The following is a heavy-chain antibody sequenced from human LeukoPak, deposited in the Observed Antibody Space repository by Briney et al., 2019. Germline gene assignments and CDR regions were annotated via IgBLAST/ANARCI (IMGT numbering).Heavy chain of an antibody. D-gene: IGHD3-9*01. CDR1: GFTFSSYA. CDR2: ISGSGGST. J-gene: IGHJ4*02. V-gene: IGHV3-23*01. Sequence: GGSLRLSCAASGFTFSSYAMSWVRQAPGKGLEWVSAISGSGGSTYYADSVKGRFTISRDNSKNTLYLQMNSLRAEDTAVYYCAKGPRLLRYFDWLLSNSYFDYWGQGTLVTVSS. CDR3: AKGPRLLRYFDWLLSNSYFDY.